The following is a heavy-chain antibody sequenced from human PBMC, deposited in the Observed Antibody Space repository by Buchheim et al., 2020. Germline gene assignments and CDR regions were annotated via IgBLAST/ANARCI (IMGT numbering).Heavy chain of an antibody. J-gene: IGHJ4*02. V-gene: IGHV4-4*02. CDR2: IYHSGST. CDR1: GGPISSSNW. CDR3: ARLPHMVQGRGQMDY. Sequence: QVQLQESGPGLVKPSGTLSLTCAVSGGPISSSNWWRWVRQPPGKGLECIGEIYHSGSTNYNPSLKSRVPLTVSQSKKQFFLKLSSVTAADTAVYYCARLPHMVQGRGQMDYWGQGTL. D-gene: IGHD3-10*01.